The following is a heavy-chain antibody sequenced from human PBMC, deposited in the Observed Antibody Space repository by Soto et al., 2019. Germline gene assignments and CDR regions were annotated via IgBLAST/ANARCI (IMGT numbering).Heavy chain of an antibody. V-gene: IGHV1-69*04. Sequence: SVKVSCKASGGTFSSYTISWVRQAPGQGLEWMGRIIPILGIANYAQKFQGRVTITADKSTSTAFMELSSLRSEDTAVYYCVRDVDIVATSLLGDTSDYWGQGTLVTVSS. CDR1: GGTFSSYT. D-gene: IGHD5-12*01. J-gene: IGHJ4*02. CDR3: VRDVDIVATSLLGDTSDY. CDR2: IIPILGIA.